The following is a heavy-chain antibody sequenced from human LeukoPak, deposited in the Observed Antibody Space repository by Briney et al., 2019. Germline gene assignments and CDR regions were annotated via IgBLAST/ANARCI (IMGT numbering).Heavy chain of an antibody. Sequence: GGSLRLSCAASAFTFSSYGMSWVRQAPGKGLEWVSAISGSGGSTYYADSVKGRFTISRDNFKNTLFLQMNSLRAEDTAVYYCARDPLVGATSFDHWGQGTLVTVSS. J-gene: IGHJ4*02. CDR3: ARDPLVGATSFDH. D-gene: IGHD1-26*01. CDR1: AFTFSSYG. CDR2: ISGSGGST. V-gene: IGHV3-23*01.